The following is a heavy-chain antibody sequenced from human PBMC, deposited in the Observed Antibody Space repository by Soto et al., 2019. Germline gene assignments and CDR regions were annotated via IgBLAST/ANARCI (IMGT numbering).Heavy chain of an antibody. CDR2: VNPNGGVT. J-gene: IGHJ6*03. Sequence: QVQLVQSGAEVRKPGASVTVSCRSSGDSFNDYYIHWVRQAPGQGFGWMGWVNPNGGVTKYAQKFNGWVSMTRDTSIRTVYVQLGRILSDDPAGYYVARKSGRATATLEYYFFDMDVWGTGTAVTVSS. D-gene: IGHD1-26*01. V-gene: IGHV1-2*04. CDR1: GDSFNDYY. CDR3: ARKSGRATATLEYYFFDMDV.